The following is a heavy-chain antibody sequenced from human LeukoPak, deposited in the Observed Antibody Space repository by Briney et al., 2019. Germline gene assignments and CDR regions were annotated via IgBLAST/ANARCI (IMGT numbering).Heavy chain of an antibody. CDR1: GYRFTSYW. Sequence: GESLKISCKGSGYRFTSYWIGWVRQIPEKGLEWMAIIYPADSDIRYSPSFQGQVTISADKSISTAYLQWSSLKASDTAMYYCARSLAAAAGDYWGQGTLVTVSS. V-gene: IGHV5-51*01. D-gene: IGHD6-25*01. J-gene: IGHJ4*02. CDR2: IYPADSDI. CDR3: ARSLAAAAGDY.